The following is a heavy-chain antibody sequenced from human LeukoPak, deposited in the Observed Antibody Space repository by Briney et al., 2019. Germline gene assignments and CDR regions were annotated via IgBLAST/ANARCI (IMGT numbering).Heavy chain of an antibody. D-gene: IGHD3-22*01. V-gene: IGHV4-59*01. CDR2: IYYSGST. J-gene: IGHJ3*02. CDR1: GGSISSYY. CDR3: GRYYDSSGYFGAFDI. Sequence: SGTLSLTCTVSGGSISSYYWSWIRRPPGKGLEWIGYIYYSGSTNYNPSLKSRVTISVDTSKNQFSLRLSSVTAADTAVYYCGRYYDSSGYFGAFDIWGQGTMVTVSS.